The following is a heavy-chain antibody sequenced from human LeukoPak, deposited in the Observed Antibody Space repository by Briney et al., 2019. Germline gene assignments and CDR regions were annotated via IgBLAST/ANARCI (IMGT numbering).Heavy chain of an antibody. D-gene: IGHD2-21*02. CDR1: GFTFSSYF. CDR3: AITVDCRATTDCYSYFHH. J-gene: IGHJ1*01. V-gene: IGHV3-74*03. Sequence: GRSLRLSCAASGFTFSSYFMHWVRQAPGKGLVWVSRVSSDGTYTEYADSVKGRFTISRDNAKDTLYLQVNSLRAEDTAVYYCAITVDCRATTDCYSYFHHWGQGTLVTVSS. CDR2: VSSDGTYT.